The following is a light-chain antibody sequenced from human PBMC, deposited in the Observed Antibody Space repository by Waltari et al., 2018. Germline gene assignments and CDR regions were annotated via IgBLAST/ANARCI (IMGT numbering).Light chain of an antibody. CDR1: QSVSRA. Sequence: EIVLTQSPGTLSLSLGERATVSCRASQSVSRALAWYQQKPGQAPRLLIYGASTRATGIPDRVSGSGSGTYFSLTISRLEPDDFAVYFCQHYLRLPVTFGQGTTVEI. V-gene: IGKV3-20*01. J-gene: IGKJ1*01. CDR2: GAS. CDR3: QHYLRLPVT.